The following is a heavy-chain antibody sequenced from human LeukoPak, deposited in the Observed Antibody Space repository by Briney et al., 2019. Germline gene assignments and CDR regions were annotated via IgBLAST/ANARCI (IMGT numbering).Heavy chain of an antibody. J-gene: IGHJ4*02. CDR2: IRSKTYRGTA. D-gene: IGHD3-22*01. V-gene: IGHV3-49*04. CDR1: GFSFGDYA. Sequence: HPGRSLRLSCTTSGFSFGDYAMSWVRQAPGKGLEWVGFIRSKTYRGTAEYAASVKGRFTISRDDSKSIAYLQANSLKTDDTAVYYCTSVYDTSAYYHSGVDYWGQGTLVTVPS. CDR3: TSVYDTSAYYHSGVDY.